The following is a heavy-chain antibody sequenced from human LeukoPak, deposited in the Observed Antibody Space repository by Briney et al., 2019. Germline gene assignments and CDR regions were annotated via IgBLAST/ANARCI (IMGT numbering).Heavy chain of an antibody. V-gene: IGHV4-59*08. J-gene: IGHJ4*02. Sequence: SETLPLTCTVSGGSISSYYWSWIRQPPGKGLEWIGYIYYSGSTNYNPSLKSRVTISVDTSKNQFSLKLSSVTAADTAVYYCARQGAVAGFDYWGQGTLVTVSS. CDR3: ARQGAVAGFDY. CDR1: GGSISSYY. D-gene: IGHD6-19*01. CDR2: IYYSGST.